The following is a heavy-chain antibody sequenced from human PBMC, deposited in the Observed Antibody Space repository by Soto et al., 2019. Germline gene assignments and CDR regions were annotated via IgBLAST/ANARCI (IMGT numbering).Heavy chain of an antibody. V-gene: IGHV3-53*01. CDR1: GFTVSSNY. CDR3: AREDNWNDSYYYGMDV. CDR2: IYSGGST. J-gene: IGHJ6*02. D-gene: IGHD1-1*01. Sequence: GGSLRLSCAASGFTVSSNYMSWVRQAPGKGLEWVSVIYSGGSTYYADSVKGRFTISRDNSKNTLYLQMNSLRAEDTAVYYCAREDNWNDSYYYGMDVWGQGTTVTVSS.